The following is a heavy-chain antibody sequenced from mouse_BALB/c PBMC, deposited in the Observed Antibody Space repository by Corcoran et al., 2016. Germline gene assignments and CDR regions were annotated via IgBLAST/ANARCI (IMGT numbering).Heavy chain of an antibody. CDR3: ASWPGTGFDY. CDR1: GYTFTSYV. V-gene: IGHV1S136*01. J-gene: IGHJ2*01. Sequence: EVQLQQSGPELVKPGASVKMSCKASGYTFTSYVMHWVKQKPGQGLEWSGYINPYNDGTKYNERFKGKATLTSDNFSSTAYMELSSLTTEDSAVYYCASWPGTGFDYWGQGTTLTVSS. D-gene: IGHD4-1*01. CDR2: INPYNDGT.